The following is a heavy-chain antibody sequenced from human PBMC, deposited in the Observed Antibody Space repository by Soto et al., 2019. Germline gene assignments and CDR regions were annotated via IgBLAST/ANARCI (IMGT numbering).Heavy chain of an antibody. V-gene: IGHV1-8*01. CDR1: GYTFTSYD. D-gene: IGHD2-2*01. J-gene: IGHJ4*02. CDR2: MNPNSGNT. Sequence: ASVKVSCKASGYTFTSYDINWVRQATGQGLEWMGWMNPNSGNTGYAQKFQGRVTMTRNTSISTAYMELSSLRSEDTAVYYCARGLLPAASYYFDYWGQGTLVTVSS. CDR3: ARGLLPAASYYFDY.